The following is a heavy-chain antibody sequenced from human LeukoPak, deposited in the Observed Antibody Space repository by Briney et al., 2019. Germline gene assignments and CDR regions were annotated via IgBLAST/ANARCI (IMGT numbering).Heavy chain of an antibody. J-gene: IGHJ6*03. CDR3: AGVVPAARSNYYYYMDV. Sequence: ASVKVSGKASGGTFSSYAISWVRQAPGQGLEWMGGIIPIFGTANYAQKFQGRVTITTDESTSTAYMELSSLRSEDTAVYYCAGVVPAARSNYYYYMDVWGKGTTVTVSS. V-gene: IGHV1-69*05. CDR1: GGTFSSYA. D-gene: IGHD2-2*01. CDR2: IIPIFGTA.